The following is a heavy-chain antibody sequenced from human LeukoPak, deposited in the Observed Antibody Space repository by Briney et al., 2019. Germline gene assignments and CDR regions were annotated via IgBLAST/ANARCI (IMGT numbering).Heavy chain of an antibody. D-gene: IGHD6-19*01. CDR2: INPNSGGT. Sequence: ASVKVSCKASGYTFTGYYMHWVRQAPGQGLEWMGWINPNSGGTNYAQKFQGRVTMTRDTSISTAYMELSRLRSDDTAVYYCARGRGIAVAGGRNAFDIWGQGTMVTVSS. CDR3: ARGRGIAVAGGRNAFDI. V-gene: IGHV1-2*02. CDR1: GYTFTGYY. J-gene: IGHJ3*02.